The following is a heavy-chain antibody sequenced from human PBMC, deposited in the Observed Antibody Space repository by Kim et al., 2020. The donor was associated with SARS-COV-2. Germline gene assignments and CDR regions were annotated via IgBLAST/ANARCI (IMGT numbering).Heavy chain of an antibody. CDR1: GFTFKSYA. CDR2: ISGSAGST. V-gene: IGHV3-23*01. Sequence: GGSLRLSCAASGFTFKSYAMSWVRQAPGKGLEWVSGISGSAGSTYYADSVKGRFTISRDNSKNTLYLQMNSLRAEDTAVYYCAKDQMYSSSRFFATNIGGQGTRVTVSS. D-gene: IGHD6-13*01. J-gene: IGHJ4*02. CDR3: AKDQMYSSSRFFATNI.